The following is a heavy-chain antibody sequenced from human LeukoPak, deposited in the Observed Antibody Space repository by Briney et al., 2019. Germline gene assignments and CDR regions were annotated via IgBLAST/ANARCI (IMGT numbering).Heavy chain of an antibody. Sequence: GGSLRLSCAASGFTFSIFTMNWVRQAPGKGLEWVSAISGSGGSTYYADSVKGRFTISRDNSKNTLYLQMNSLRAEDTAVYYCATYYYDSSGYYVWGQGTLVTVSS. J-gene: IGHJ4*02. CDR3: ATYYYDSSGYYV. D-gene: IGHD3-22*01. CDR2: ISGSGGST. CDR1: GFTFSIFT. V-gene: IGHV3-23*01.